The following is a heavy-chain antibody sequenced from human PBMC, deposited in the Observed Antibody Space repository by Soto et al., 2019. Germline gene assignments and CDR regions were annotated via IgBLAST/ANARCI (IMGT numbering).Heavy chain of an antibody. CDR2: IKTDGSEK. Sequence: EVQLVESGGGLVQPGGSLRLSCAASGFTFSSYWMSWVRQAPGKGLEWVANIKTDGSEKYYMDSVGGRFTTSRDNARSFFFLQMNSLTGADTAVYYCTRDGSPFALDVWGLGTSVTVSS. CDR3: TRDGSPFALDV. CDR1: GFTFSSYW. V-gene: IGHV3-7*03. J-gene: IGHJ6*02.